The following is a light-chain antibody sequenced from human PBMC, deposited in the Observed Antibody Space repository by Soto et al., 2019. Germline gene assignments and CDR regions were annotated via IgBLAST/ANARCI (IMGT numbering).Light chain of an antibody. J-gene: IGKJ1*01. Sequence: EIVMTQSPAMLSVSPEERATLSCRASQNVNNRLAWYQQKAGQPPRLLIYGAPTRATGIPARFSGSGSGTEFTLTISSLQSEDFVVYYCQHFNSWPLLFGQGTKVDIK. CDR3: QHFNSWPLL. CDR2: GAP. V-gene: IGKV3-15*01. CDR1: QNVNNR.